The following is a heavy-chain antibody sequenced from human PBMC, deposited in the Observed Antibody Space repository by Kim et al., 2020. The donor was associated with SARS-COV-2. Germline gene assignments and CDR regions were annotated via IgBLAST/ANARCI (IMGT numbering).Heavy chain of an antibody. CDR2: ISYDGSNK. CDR3: ASTIFGAI. D-gene: IGHD3-3*01. V-gene: IGHV3-30*04. J-gene: IGHJ4*02. CDR1: GFTFSSYA. Sequence: GGSLRLSCAASGFTFSSYAMHWVRQAPGKGLEWVAVISYDGSNKYYADSVKGRFTISRDNSKNTLYLQMNSLRAEDTAVYYCASTIFGAIWGQGTLVTVS.